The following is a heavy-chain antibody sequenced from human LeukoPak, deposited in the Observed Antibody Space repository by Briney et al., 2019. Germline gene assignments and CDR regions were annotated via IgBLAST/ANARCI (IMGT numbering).Heavy chain of an antibody. J-gene: IGHJ4*02. CDR3: ARSYYDYVWGSYRGKAYFDY. Sequence: SETLSLTCAVYGGSFGGYYWSWIRQPPGKGLEWIGEINHSGSTNYNPSLKSRVTISVDTSKNQFSLKLSSVTAADTAVYYCARSYYDYVWGSYRGKAYFDYWGQGTLVTVSS. CDR1: GGSFGGYY. V-gene: IGHV4-34*01. D-gene: IGHD3-16*02. CDR2: INHSGST.